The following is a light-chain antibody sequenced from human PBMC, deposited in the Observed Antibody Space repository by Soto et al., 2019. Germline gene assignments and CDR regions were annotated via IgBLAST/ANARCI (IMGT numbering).Light chain of an antibody. V-gene: IGLV2-8*01. Sequence: QSVLTQPPSASGSPGQSVTISCTGTSSDVGAYNYVSWYQQYTGKAPKLMIYDVSKRPSGVPDRFSGSKSGNTASLTVSGLRADDEAVYYCVSWDDSLSGLVFGTGTKLTVL. CDR3: VSWDDSLSGLV. CDR2: DVS. J-gene: IGLJ1*01. CDR1: SSDVGAYNY.